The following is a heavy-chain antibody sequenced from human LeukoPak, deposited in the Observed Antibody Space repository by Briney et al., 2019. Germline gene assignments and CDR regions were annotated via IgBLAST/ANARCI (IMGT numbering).Heavy chain of an antibody. CDR2: INPNSGGT. CDR3: ARNRQLFFPRFDY. D-gene: IGHD6-13*01. V-gene: IGHV1-2*02. CDR1: GYTFTGYY. Sequence: GASVKVSCKASGYTFTGYYMHWVRQAPGQGLEWMGWINPNSGGTNYAQKFQGRVTMTRDTSISTAYMELSRLRSDDTAVYYCARNRQLFFPRFDYWGQGTLVTVSS. J-gene: IGHJ4*02.